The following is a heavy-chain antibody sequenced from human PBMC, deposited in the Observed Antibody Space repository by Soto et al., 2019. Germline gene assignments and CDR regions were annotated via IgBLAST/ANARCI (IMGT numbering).Heavy chain of an antibody. Sequence: GGSLRLSCAASGFTFSSYAMHWVRQAPGKGLEWVAVISYDGSNKYYADSVKGRFTISRDNSKNTLYLQMNSLRAEDTAVYYCARGRGYSGYDAYYYYGMDVWGQGATVTVSS. CDR3: ARGRGYSGYDAYYYYGMDV. CDR1: GFTFSSYA. CDR2: ISYDGSNK. J-gene: IGHJ6*02. V-gene: IGHV3-30-3*01. D-gene: IGHD5-12*01.